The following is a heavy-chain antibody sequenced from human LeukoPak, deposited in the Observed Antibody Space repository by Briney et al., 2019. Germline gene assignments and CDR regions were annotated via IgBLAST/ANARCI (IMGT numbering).Heavy chain of an antibody. CDR1: GFTFDDYG. CDR2: INWNGGST. Sequence: WSGGSLRLSCAASGFTFDDYGMSWVRQAPGKGLEWVSGINWNGGSTGYADSVKGRFTISRDNAKNSPYLQMNSLRAEDTALYYCAKNWNYYYYMDVWGKGTTVTVSS. V-gene: IGHV3-20*04. D-gene: IGHD1-1*01. J-gene: IGHJ6*03. CDR3: AKNWNYYYYMDV.